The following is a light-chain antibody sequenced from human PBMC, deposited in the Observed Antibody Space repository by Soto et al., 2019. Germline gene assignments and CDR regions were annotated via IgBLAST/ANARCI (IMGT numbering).Light chain of an antibody. J-gene: IGKJ1*01. CDR2: GTS. CDR1: QSINSNY. Sequence: ETVLTQSPGTLSLSPGERATLSCRASQSINSNYLAWYQHKPGQSPRVLIYGTSSRATGIPDRFSGSGSGTDFTLTISRLEPEDFAVYYSQQYDNSPRTFGQGTKVEIK. CDR3: QQYDNSPRT. V-gene: IGKV3-20*01.